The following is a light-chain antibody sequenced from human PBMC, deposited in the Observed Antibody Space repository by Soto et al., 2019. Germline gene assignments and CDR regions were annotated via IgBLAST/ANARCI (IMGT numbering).Light chain of an antibody. CDR1: SSDVGGYNY. CDR2: DVS. Sequence: QSVLTQPASVSGSPGQSITMSGTGTSSDVGGYNYVSWYQQHPGKAPKLMIYDVSNRPSGVSNRFSGSKSGNTASLTISGLQAEDEADYYCSSYTSSSTPYVFGTGTKVTVL. V-gene: IGLV2-14*01. J-gene: IGLJ1*01. CDR3: SSYTSSSTPYV.